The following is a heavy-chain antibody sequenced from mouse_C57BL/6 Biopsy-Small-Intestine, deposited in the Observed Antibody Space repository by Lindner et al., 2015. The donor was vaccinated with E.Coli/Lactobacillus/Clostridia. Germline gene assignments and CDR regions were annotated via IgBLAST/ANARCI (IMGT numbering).Heavy chain of an antibody. CDR1: GGTFSSYA. CDR2: IIPIFRTA. CDR3: ATDLYNGDHH. Sequence: SVKVSCKGSGGTFSSYAISWVRQAPGQGLEWMGGIIPIFRTANYPQKFQGRVTITADESTTTAYMELSSLTSEDTAVYYCATDLYNGDHHWGQGTLVTVSS. V-gene: IGHV1-81*01. D-gene: IGHD1-1*01. J-gene: IGHJ4*01.